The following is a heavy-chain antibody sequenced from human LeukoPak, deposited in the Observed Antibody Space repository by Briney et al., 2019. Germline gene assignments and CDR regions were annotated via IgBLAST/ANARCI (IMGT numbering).Heavy chain of an antibody. D-gene: IGHD3-22*01. V-gene: IGHV1-46*01. CDR1: GYTFTGYY. CDR3: ARGGHVRVYDSNAYYGHY. Sequence: ASVKVSCKASGYTFTGYYMYWVRQAPGQGLEWMGIINPSGGSTGYAQKFQGRVTMTRDMSTSTVYMELSSLRSEDTAVYYCARGGHVRVYDSNAYYGHYWGQGTLVTVSS. CDR2: INPSGGST. J-gene: IGHJ4*02.